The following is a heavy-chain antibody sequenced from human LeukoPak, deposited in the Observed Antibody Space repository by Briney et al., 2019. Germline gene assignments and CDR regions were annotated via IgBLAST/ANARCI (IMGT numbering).Heavy chain of an antibody. CDR1: GFIFDHYG. CDR3: ARDEQWLVAFDI. Sequence: GGSLRLSCAASGFIFDHYGMYWVRQAPGKGLEWVAVISYDGSNKYYADSVKGRFTISRDNSKNTLYLQMNSLRAEDTAVYYCARDEQWLVAFDIWGQGTMVTVSS. D-gene: IGHD6-19*01. J-gene: IGHJ3*02. V-gene: IGHV3-30*19. CDR2: ISYDGSNK.